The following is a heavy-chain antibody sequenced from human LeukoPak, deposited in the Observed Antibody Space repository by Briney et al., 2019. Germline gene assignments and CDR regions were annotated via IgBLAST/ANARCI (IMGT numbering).Heavy chain of an antibody. D-gene: IGHD3-22*01. Sequence: SETLSLTCAVSGGSISSSNWWSWVRQPPGKGLEWIGEIFHSGTTNYNPSLKSRVTISVDKSKNQFSLKLTSVTAADTAVYHCARVVPQYYYDSSAYFNWLDPWGQGTLVTVSS. CDR2: IFHSGTT. CDR1: GGSISSSNW. J-gene: IGHJ5*02. CDR3: ARVVPQYYYDSSAYFNWLDP. V-gene: IGHV4-4*02.